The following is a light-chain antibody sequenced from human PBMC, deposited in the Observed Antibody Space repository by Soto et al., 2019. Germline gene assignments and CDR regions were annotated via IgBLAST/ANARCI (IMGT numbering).Light chain of an antibody. CDR1: TSNIGNNP. V-gene: IGLV1-36*01. J-gene: IGLJ2*01. Sequence: QSVLTQPPSVSEAPRQRVTISCSGSTSNIGNNPVNWYQQLPGKAPKLLIYYDDLVPSGVSDRFSGSKSGTSASLAISGLQSEDEADYYCATWDDSLNGVVFGGGTKLTVL. CDR3: ATWDDSLNGVV. CDR2: YDD.